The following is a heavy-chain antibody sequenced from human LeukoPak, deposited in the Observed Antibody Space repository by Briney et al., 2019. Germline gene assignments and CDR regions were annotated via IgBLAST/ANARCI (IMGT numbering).Heavy chain of an antibody. J-gene: IGHJ6*03. V-gene: IGHV1-2*02. CDR2: INPNSGGT. CDR1: GYTLTDYY. CDR3: ARFGSSGPSYYYYMGV. D-gene: IGHD3-22*01. Sequence: ASVKVSCKASGYTLTDYYMHWVRQAPGQGLEWMGWINPNSGGTNYAQKFQGRVTMTRDTSISTAYMELSRLRSDDTAVYYCARFGSSGPSYYYYMGVWGKGTTVTVSS.